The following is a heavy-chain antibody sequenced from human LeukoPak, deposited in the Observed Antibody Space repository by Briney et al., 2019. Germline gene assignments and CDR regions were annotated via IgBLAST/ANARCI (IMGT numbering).Heavy chain of an antibody. D-gene: IGHD3-9*01. CDR1: GFTFSSYW. CDR2: INSDGSST. Sequence: GGSLRLSCAASGFTFSSYWMHWVRQAPGKGLVWVSRINSDGSSTSYADSVKGRFTISRDNAKNTLYLQMNSLRAEDTAVYYCARDLNDILTGAPYYYYGMDVWGQGTTVTVSS. J-gene: IGHJ6*02. V-gene: IGHV3-74*01. CDR3: ARDLNDILTGAPYYYYGMDV.